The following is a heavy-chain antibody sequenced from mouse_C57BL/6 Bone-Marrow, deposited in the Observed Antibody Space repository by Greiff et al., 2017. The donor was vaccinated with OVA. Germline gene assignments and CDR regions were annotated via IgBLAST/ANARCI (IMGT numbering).Heavy chain of an antibody. V-gene: IGHV7-1*01. Sequence: EVKLVESGGGLVQPGRSLRLSCATSGFTFSDFYMEWVRQAPGKGLEWIAASRNKDNDYTTEYSASVKGRFIVSRDTSQNILYLQLNALRADDTATYYSARGTRVHALDYWGQGTSVTVSS. CDR1: GFTFSDFY. CDR3: ARGTRVHALDY. J-gene: IGHJ4*01. CDR2: SRNKDNDYTT.